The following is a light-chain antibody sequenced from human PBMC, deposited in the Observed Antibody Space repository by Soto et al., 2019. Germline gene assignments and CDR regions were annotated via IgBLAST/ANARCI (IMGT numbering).Light chain of an antibody. J-gene: IGKJ4*01. CDR2: DAS. Sequence: EIVLTQSPATLSLSPGERATLSCRASQSVSSYLAWYQQKPGQAPRLLIYDASNRATGIPARFSGSGSGTAFTLTISSLEPEDFAVYYCQQRSNWPPLTFGGGTKVEL. V-gene: IGKV3-11*01. CDR3: QQRSNWPPLT. CDR1: QSVSSY.